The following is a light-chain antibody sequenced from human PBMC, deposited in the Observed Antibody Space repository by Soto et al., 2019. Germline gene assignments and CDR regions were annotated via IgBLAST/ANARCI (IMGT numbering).Light chain of an antibody. Sequence: QSALTQPASVSGSPGQSITISCTGSSSDVGGYNYVSWYQQHPGKAPKLMIYEVNKRPSGVPDRFSGSKSGNTASLTVSGLQAEDEADYYCSSYAGSNNVVFGGGTKLTVL. V-gene: IGLV2-8*01. J-gene: IGLJ2*01. CDR3: SSYAGSNNVV. CDR2: EVN. CDR1: SSDVGGYNY.